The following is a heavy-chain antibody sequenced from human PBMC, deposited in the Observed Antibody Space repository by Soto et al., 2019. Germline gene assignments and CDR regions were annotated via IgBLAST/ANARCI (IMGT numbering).Heavy chain of an antibody. J-gene: IGHJ4*02. CDR2: IYYSGST. D-gene: IGHD4-17*01. V-gene: IGHV4-59*01. Sequence: SETLSLTCTVSGGSISNYYWTWIWQPPGKGLEWIGYIYYSGSTNYNPSLKSRVTISVDTSKNQFSLKLSSVTAADTAVYYCARDYGDYILDYWGQGTLVTVSS. CDR1: GGSISNYY. CDR3: ARDYGDYILDY.